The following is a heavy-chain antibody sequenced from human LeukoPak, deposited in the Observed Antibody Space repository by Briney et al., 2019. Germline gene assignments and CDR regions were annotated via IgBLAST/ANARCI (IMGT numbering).Heavy chain of an antibody. CDR1: GFTFTSYA. D-gene: IGHD6-19*01. Sequence: PGGFLRLSCEASGFTFTSYAMSWVRQAPGKGLEWVSGVSGSATATYYADSVQGRFTISRDNSKNTVYLQMNTLRAEDTAVYYCAKGQINSEKRGVAGHFDYWGQGTLVTVSS. CDR3: AKGQINSEKRGVAGHFDY. J-gene: IGHJ4*02. CDR2: VSGSATAT. V-gene: IGHV3-23*01.